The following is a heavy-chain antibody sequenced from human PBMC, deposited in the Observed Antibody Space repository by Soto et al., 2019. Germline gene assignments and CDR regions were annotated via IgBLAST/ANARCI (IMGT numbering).Heavy chain of an antibody. CDR2: INSNGGDT. CDR3: ARAGVSGWYDY. D-gene: IGHD6-19*01. J-gene: IGHJ4*02. CDR1: GFTFSSYA. V-gene: IGHV3-64*01. Sequence: EVQLVDSGGGLVQPGGSLRLSCEASGFTFSSYAMHWVRQAPGKGLKYVSAINSNGGDTYYAKSVRGRFTISRDNSQNMLFLQMGSLRTDDMAVYYCARAGVSGWYDYWGQGTLVTVSS.